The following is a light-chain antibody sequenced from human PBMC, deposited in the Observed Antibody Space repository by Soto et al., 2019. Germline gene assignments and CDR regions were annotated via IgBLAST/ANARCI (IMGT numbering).Light chain of an antibody. CDR1: TSNIGSNT. V-gene: IGLV1-44*01. CDR2: NNN. CDR3: STWDDSLNGVV. Sequence: QSALTQPPSASETPGQRVTISCSGSTSNIGSNTVSWYQHLPGTAPKLLIYNNNQRPSGVPDRFSASKSGTSASLAISGFQSEDEADYYCSTWDDSLNGVVFGGGTQLTVL. J-gene: IGLJ2*01.